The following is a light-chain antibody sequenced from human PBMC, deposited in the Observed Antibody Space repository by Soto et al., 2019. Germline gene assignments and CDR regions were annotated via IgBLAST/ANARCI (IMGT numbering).Light chain of an antibody. CDR1: QGVGSY. J-gene: IGKJ5*01. V-gene: IGKV3D-11*01. Sequence: EIVLTQSPATLSLSPGERATLSCRASQGVGSYLAWYQQKPGQAPRLLIYDTYNRATGIPARFSGSGPGTAFTLTISSLEPEDFAVYYCQQRSDWPITFGQGTRLEI. CDR3: QQRSDWPIT. CDR2: DTY.